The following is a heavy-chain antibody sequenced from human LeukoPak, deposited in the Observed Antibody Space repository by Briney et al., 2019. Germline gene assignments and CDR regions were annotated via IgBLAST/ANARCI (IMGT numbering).Heavy chain of an antibody. Sequence: KPSETLSLTCAVYGGSFSGYYWSWIRQPPGKGLEWIGEINHSGSTNYNPSLKSRVTISVDTSKNQFSLKLSSVTAADTAVYYCARVSDGGRERDIVVVVAATAFDYWGQGTLVTVSS. J-gene: IGHJ4*02. CDR2: INHSGST. CDR1: GGSFSGYY. D-gene: IGHD2-15*01. V-gene: IGHV4-34*01. CDR3: ARVSDGGRERDIVVVVAATAFDY.